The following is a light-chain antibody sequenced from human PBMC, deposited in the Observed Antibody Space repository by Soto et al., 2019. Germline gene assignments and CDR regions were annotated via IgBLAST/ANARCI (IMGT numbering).Light chain of an antibody. CDR2: GAS. V-gene: IGKV3-20*01. Sequence: EIVLTQFPATLSLSPWERATLSCRASQSVSNNYLAWYQQKPGQAPRLLIYGASNRATGIPDRFSGSGSGTDFTLTISRLEPEDFAVYYCQQYGSSGTFGQGTKVDI. J-gene: IGKJ1*01. CDR3: QQYGSSGT. CDR1: QSVSNNY.